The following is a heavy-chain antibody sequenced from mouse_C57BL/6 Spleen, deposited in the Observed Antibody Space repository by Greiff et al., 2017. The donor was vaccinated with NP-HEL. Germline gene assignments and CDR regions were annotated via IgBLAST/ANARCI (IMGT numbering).Heavy chain of an antibody. D-gene: IGHD2-4*01. J-gene: IGHJ3*01. CDR2: IYPGDGDT. Sequence: QVQLQQSGPELVKPGASVKISCKASGYAFSSSWMNWVKQRPGKGLEWIGRIYPGDGDTNYNGKFKGKATLTADKSSSTAYMQLSSLTSEDSAVSFCARGQIYYDYGDWFAYWGQGTLVTVSA. CDR1: GYAFSSSW. V-gene: IGHV1-82*01. CDR3: ARGQIYYDYGDWFAY.